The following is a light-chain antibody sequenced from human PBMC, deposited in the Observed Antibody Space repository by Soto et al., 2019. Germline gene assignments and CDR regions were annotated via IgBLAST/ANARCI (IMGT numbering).Light chain of an antibody. CDR1: QSVMNS. Sequence: VMTQSPAILSVSPGERVTLSCRASQSVMNSLAWYQQRPGQAPRLLIHGASTRATGIPARFSGSGSGTEFTLTITTLEPEDFAVYYCQQYGSSPRTFGLGTKVEI. CDR3: QQYGSSPRT. V-gene: IGKV3-20*01. J-gene: IGKJ1*01. CDR2: GAS.